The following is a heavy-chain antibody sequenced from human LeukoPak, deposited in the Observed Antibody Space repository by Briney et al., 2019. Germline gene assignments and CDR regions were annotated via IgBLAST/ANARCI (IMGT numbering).Heavy chain of an antibody. V-gene: IGHV3-23*01. D-gene: IGHD3-22*01. CDR2: ISGSGGST. CDR1: RCSFKSYA. J-gene: IGHJ4*02. Sequence: GGYLRLSCSASRCSFKSYALDWVRQTPGKGLEWVSVISGSGGSTYYADSVKGRFAISRDNSKNTLYLQMNSLRAEDTTVYYCATEYYYDSSGYFVVGWGQGTLVTVSS. CDR3: ATEYYYDSSGYFVVG.